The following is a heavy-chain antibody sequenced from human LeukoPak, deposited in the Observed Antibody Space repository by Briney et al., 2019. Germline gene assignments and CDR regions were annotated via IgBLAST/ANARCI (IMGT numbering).Heavy chain of an antibody. CDR2: INPNSGGT. CDR3: AFGIAAAGSRDY. V-gene: IGHV1-2*02. D-gene: IGHD6-13*01. CDR1: GYTFTGYY. Sequence: ASLKLSCKASGYTFTGYYMHWVRQAPGQGLEWISWINPNSGGTNYAQKVQGRVTITRDTSNNTAYMELSRLRSDVTAVYYCAFGIAAAGSRDYWGQGTLVTVSS. J-gene: IGHJ4*02.